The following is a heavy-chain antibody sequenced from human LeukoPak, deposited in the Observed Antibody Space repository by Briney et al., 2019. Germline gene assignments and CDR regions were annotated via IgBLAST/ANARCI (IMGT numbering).Heavy chain of an antibody. CDR1: GFTFSSYS. J-gene: IGHJ4*02. D-gene: IGHD3-22*01. Sequence: GGSLRLSCAASGFTFSSYSMTWVRQAPGKGLEWVSYISSSSSTIYYADSVKGRFTISRDNAKNSLYLQMNSLRDEDTAVYYCAGDSQRYYYDSSGLDYWGQGTLVTVSS. CDR3: AGDSQRYYYDSSGLDY. CDR2: ISSSSSTI. V-gene: IGHV3-48*02.